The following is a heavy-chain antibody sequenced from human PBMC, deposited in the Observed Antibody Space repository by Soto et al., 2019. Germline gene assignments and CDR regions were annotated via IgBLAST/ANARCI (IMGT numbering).Heavy chain of an antibody. V-gene: IGHV3-66*01. J-gene: IGHJ5*02. Sequence: GGSLRLSCAASGFTVSSNYMSWVRQAPGKGLEWVSVIYSGGSTYYADSVKGRFTISRDNSKNTLYLQMNSLRAEDTAVYYCARDPPLERPRDNWFDPWGQGTLVTVSS. D-gene: IGHD1-1*01. CDR2: IYSGGST. CDR1: GFTVSSNY. CDR3: ARDPPLERPRDNWFDP.